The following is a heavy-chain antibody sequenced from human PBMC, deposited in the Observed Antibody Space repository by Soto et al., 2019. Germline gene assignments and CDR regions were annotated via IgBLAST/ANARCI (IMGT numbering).Heavy chain of an antibody. J-gene: IGHJ4*02. Sequence: HPGGSLRLSCAASGFTFSNYAISWGRQAPGKGLEWVSGFRTSGDGGTTYYADSVKGRFTISRDNSKNMLFLQMNSLRAEDTAIYYCAKKVNSGPGSQYFDYWGQGTLVTVSS. CDR3: AKKVNSGPGSQYFDY. V-gene: IGHV3-23*01. D-gene: IGHD3-10*01. CDR2: FRTSGDGGTT. CDR1: GFTFSNYA.